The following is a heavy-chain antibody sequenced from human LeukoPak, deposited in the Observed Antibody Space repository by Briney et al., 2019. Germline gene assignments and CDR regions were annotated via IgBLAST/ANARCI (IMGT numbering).Heavy chain of an antibody. D-gene: IGHD1-26*01. CDR1: GFTFSSYA. V-gene: IGHV3-30-3*01. CDR2: ISYDGSNK. J-gene: IGHJ5*02. Sequence: GSLRLSCAASGFTFSSYAMHWVRQAPGKGLEWVAVISYDGSNKYYADSVKGRFTISRDNSKNTLYLQMNSLRAEDTAVYYCAKGPRVWDWFDPWGQGTLVTVSS. CDR3: AKGPRVWDWFDP.